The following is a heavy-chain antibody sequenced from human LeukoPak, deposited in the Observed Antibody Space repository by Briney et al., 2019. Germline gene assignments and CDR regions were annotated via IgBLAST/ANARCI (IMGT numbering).Heavy chain of an antibody. CDR3: ARERYCSGGSCYSGALDT. CDR1: GYTFINYG. CDR2: ISAHNGNT. D-gene: IGHD2-15*01. J-gene: IGHJ3*02. Sequence: ASVKVSCKASGYTFINYGISWVRQAPGQGLEWMGWISAHNGNTDYAQKFQGRVTMTTDTSTSTAYMELRSLRSDDRAVYYCARERYCSGGSCYSGALDTWGQGTMVTVSS. V-gene: IGHV1-18*01.